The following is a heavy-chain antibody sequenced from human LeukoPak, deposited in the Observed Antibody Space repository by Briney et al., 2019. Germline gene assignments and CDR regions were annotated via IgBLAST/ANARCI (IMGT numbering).Heavy chain of an antibody. CDR2: ISGSGGST. CDR1: GFTFSRYG. D-gene: IGHD3-10*01. Sequence: GGSLRLSCAASGFTFSRYGMSWVRQAPGKGLEWVSAISGSGGSTYYADSVKGRFTISRDNAKNSLYLQMNSLRAEDTAVYYCARDNGGLWFGTFDYWGQGTLVTVSS. V-gene: IGHV3-23*01. CDR3: ARDNGGLWFGTFDY. J-gene: IGHJ4*02.